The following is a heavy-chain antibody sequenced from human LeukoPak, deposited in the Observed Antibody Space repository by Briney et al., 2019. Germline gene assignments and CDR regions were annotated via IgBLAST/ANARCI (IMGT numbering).Heavy chain of an antibody. CDR2: TNRDGSST. V-gene: IGHV3-74*01. CDR1: GFTFSSYW. D-gene: IGHD3-3*01. Sequence: PGGSLRLSCAASGFTFSSYWMHWVRQAPGKGPVWVARTNRDGSSTAYADSVKGRFTISKDNAKNTLYLLMNSLRAEDTAVYYCGRDSVEWYIFDYWGQGTLVTVSS. J-gene: IGHJ4*02. CDR3: GRDSVEWYIFDY.